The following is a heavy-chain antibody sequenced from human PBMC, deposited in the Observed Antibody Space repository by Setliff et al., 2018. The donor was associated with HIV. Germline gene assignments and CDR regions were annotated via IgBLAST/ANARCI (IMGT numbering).Heavy chain of an antibody. CDR3: ARLRTTTVTAPFEY. CDR1: GGSNSGDY. D-gene: IGHD4-4*01. J-gene: IGHJ4*02. Sequence: SETLSLTCTVSGGSNSGDYWSWIRQPPGKGLEWIGYIHTSGRTNYNYPFKTRATISRDTSKNQVSLRLSSVTAADTAVYFCARLRTTTVTAPFEYWGQGTLVTVSS. V-gene: IGHV4-4*09. CDR2: IHTSGRT.